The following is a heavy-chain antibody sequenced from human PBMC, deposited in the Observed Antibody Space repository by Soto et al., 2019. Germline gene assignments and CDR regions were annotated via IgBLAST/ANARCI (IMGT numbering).Heavy chain of an antibody. V-gene: IGHV3-48*02. CDR1: GFTFSTYS. CDR2: ISSSSSSI. CDR3: ARDVEVIVGEPGVGYSYYGMDV. J-gene: IGHJ6*02. Sequence: EVQLVESGGGLVQPGGSLRLSCAASGFTFSTYSMNWVRQAPGKGLEWVSYISSSSSSIYYADSVKGRFTISRDNAKNSLYLQMNSLRDEDTAVYYCARDVEVIVGEPGVGYSYYGMDVWGQGTTVTVSS. D-gene: IGHD1-26*01.